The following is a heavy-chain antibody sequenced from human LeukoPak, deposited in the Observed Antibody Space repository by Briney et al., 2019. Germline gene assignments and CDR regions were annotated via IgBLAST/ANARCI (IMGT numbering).Heavy chain of an antibody. D-gene: IGHD5-24*01. CDR3: ARDLSEMATRVGFDY. Sequence: SVKDSCKASGGTFSGYAISWVRQAPGQGLEWMGRIIPIFGIANYAQKFQGRVTITADKSTSTAYMELSSLRSEDTAVYYCARDLSEMATRVGFDYWGQGTLVTVSS. CDR1: GGTFSGYA. V-gene: IGHV1-69*04. CDR2: IIPIFGIA. J-gene: IGHJ4*02.